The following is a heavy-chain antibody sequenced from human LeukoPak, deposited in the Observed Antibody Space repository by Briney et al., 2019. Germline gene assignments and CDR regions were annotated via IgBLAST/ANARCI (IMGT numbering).Heavy chain of an antibody. CDR1: GGSISSYY. J-gene: IGHJ4*02. CDR3: ARTYDILTGYDI. CDR2: IYYSGST. V-gene: IGHV4-59*01. Sequence: PSETLSLTCTVSGGSISSYYWTWIRQPPGKGLEWIGYIYYSGSTKYNPSLKSRATISVDTSNNQFSLKLSSVTAADTAVYYCARTYDILTGYDIWGQGTLVTVSS. D-gene: IGHD3-9*01.